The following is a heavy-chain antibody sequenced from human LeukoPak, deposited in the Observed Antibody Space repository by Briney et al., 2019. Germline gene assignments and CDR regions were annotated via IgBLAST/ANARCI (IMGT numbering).Heavy chain of an antibody. Sequence: GASVKVSCKASGYTFTGYYMHWVRQAPGQGLEWMGWINPNSGGTNYAQKFQGRVTMTRDTSISTAYMELSRLRPDDTAVYYCARDGGSGSSNWFDPWGQGTLVTVSS. J-gene: IGHJ5*02. D-gene: IGHD1-26*01. CDR1: GYTFTGYY. CDR3: ARDGGSGSSNWFDP. V-gene: IGHV1-2*02. CDR2: INPNSGGT.